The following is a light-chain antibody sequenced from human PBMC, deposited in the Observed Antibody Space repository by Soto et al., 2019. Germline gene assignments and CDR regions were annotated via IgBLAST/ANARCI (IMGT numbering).Light chain of an antibody. CDR2: VSR. V-gene: IGLV1-40*01. CDR3: AAWDDSLNGSYV. CDR1: SSNIGAGYD. J-gene: IGLJ1*01. Sequence: QSVLTQPPSVSGAPGQRVTISCSGSSSNIGAGYDVHWYQQLPGTAPRLLIYVSRNRPSGVPDRFSGSKSGTSASLAITGLQTDDEADYYCAAWDDSLNGSYVFGTGTKVTVL.